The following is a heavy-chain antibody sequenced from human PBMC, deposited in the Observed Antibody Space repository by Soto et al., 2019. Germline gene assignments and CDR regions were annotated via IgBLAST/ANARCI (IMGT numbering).Heavy chain of an antibody. Sequence: QITLKESGPTLVKPTQTLTLTCTFSGFSLSTSGVGVGWIRQPPGKALEWLALVYWDDDKHYSPSLKGRLNITKDTSKTHVDPTMTNIDPVDTGTYYCAHMGRGYAPENFYYWGQGILVTASS. CDR2: VYWDDDK. J-gene: IGHJ4*02. CDR1: GFSLSTSGVG. V-gene: IGHV2-5*02. D-gene: IGHD3-10*01. CDR3: AHMGRGYAPENFYY.